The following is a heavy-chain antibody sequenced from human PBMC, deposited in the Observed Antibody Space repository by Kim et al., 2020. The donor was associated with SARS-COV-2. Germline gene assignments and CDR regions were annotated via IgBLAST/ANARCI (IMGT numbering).Heavy chain of an antibody. CDR1: GGSFSGYY. D-gene: IGHD3-10*01. J-gene: IGHJ4*01. Sequence: SETLSLTCAVYGGSFSGYYWSWIRQPPGKGLEWIGEINHSGSTNYNPSLKSRVTISVDTSKNQFSLKLSSVTAADTAVYYCARGLGGITMVRGAKFDYWG. CDR2: INHSGST. V-gene: IGHV4-34*01. CDR3: ARGLGGITMVRGAKFDY.